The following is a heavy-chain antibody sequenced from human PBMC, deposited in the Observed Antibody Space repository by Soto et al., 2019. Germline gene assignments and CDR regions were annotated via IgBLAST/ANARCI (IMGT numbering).Heavy chain of an antibody. CDR2: IYYSGST. Sequence: SENLSLTCTVSGGSISSYYWSWIRQPPGKGLEWIGYIYYSGSTNYKPSLKSRVTISVDTSKNQFSLKLSSVTAAEKEVYYCARGGAYCGGDCYIDDLGKGALGTAS. CDR1: GGSISSYY. J-gene: IGHJ4*03. V-gene: IGHV4-59*01. CDR3: ARGGAYCGGDCYIDD. D-gene: IGHD2-21*02.